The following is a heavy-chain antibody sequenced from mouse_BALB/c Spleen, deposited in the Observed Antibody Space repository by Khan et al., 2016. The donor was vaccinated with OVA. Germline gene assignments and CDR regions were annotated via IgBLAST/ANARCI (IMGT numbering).Heavy chain of an antibody. Sequence: VQLKESGPGLVAPSQSLSITCTVSGFSLTGFGINWVRQPPGKGLEWLGMIWGDGSTDYNSALKSSLSISKDNSTSHVFLKLNSLQTDDTARYYCARELRLGGFAYWGQGTLVTVSA. V-gene: IGHV2-6-7*01. D-gene: IGHD1-2*01. CDR2: IWGDGST. CDR3: ARELRLGGFAY. CDR1: GFSLTGFG. J-gene: IGHJ3*01.